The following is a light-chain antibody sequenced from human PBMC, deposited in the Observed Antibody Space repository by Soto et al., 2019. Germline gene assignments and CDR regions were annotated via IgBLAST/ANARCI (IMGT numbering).Light chain of an antibody. V-gene: IGKV3-20*01. J-gene: IGKJ3*01. CDR3: QQYGSSLFT. CDR1: QSVRSKC. CDR2: GTS. Sequence: VLTQSPGTLSLSPGGRAPLSCRASQSVRSKCLAWYQQKPGQPPRVLIYGTSIRATGIPERFSGGGSGTDFTLTITRLESEDFAVYYCQQYGSSLFTFGPGTKVDFK.